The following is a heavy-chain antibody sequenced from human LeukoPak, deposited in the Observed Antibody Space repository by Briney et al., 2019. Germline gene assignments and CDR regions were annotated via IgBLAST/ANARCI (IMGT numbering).Heavy chain of an antibody. CDR2: ISSNGGRT. CDR3: ARGGSYHGDYYYYGMDV. V-gene: IGHV3-64*01. D-gene: IGHD3-16*02. J-gene: IGHJ6*02. CDR1: GFTFSSDT. Sequence: PGGSLRLSCAASGFTFSSDTMHWVRQAPGKGLEYVSGISSNGGRTYYANSVKGRFTISRDSSKNTLYLQMGSLRAEDMAVYYCARGGSYHGDYYYYGMDVWGQGTTVTVSS.